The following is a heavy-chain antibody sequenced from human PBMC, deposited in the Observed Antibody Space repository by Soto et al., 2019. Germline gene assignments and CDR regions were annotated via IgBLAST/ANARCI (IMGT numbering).Heavy chain of an antibody. Sequence: GGSLRLSCAASGFTFSSYGMHWVRQAPGKGLEWVAVIWYDGSNKYYADSVKGRFTISRDNSKNTLYLQMNSLRAEDTAVYYCARPSKGNWKFDYWGQGTLVTVSS. CDR3: ARPSKGNWKFDY. V-gene: IGHV3-33*01. J-gene: IGHJ4*02. CDR2: IWYDGSNK. D-gene: IGHD1-1*01. CDR1: GFTFSSYG.